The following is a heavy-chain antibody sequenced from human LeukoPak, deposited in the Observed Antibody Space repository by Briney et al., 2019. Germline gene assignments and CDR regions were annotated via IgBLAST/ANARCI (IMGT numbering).Heavy chain of an antibody. V-gene: IGHV3-66*01. CDR1: GFTVSSNY. J-gene: IGHJ3*02. CDR3: ARDPVGAGLPDALDI. Sequence: PGGSLRLSCAASGFTVSSNYMTWVRQAPGKGLEWVSVVYSGGSTYYADYAKGRFTISSNNSKNTLYLQMNSLRAEDTAVYYCARDPVGAGLPDALDIWGQGTMVTVSS. D-gene: IGHD1-26*01. CDR2: VYSGGST.